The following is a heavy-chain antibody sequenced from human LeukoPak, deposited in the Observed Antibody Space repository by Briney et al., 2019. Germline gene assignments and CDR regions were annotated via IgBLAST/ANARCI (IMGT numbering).Heavy chain of an antibody. D-gene: IGHD3-3*01. CDR3: ARDRNYDFWSGYYPPSDYGMDV. Sequence: ASVKVSCKASGYTFTGYYMHWVRQAPGQGLGWMGWINPNSGGTNYAQKFQGWVTMTRDTSISTAYMELSRLRSDDTAVYYCARDRNYDFWSGYYPPSDYGMDVWGQGTTVTVSS. J-gene: IGHJ6*02. CDR2: INPNSGGT. CDR1: GYTFTGYY. V-gene: IGHV1-2*04.